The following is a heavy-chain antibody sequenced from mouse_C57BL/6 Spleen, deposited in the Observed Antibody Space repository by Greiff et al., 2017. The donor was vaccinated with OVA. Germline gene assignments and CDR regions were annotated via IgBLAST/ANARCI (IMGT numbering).Heavy chain of an antibody. D-gene: IGHD2-5*01. Sequence: VQLQQSGAELVRPGTSVKVSCKASGYAFTNYLIEWVKQRPGQGLEWIGVINPGRGGTNYNEKFKGQATLTADKSSNTAYMQLSSLTSEDTAVYFCARSEAYDSKDFDYWGQGTTLTVAS. CDR2: INPGRGGT. CDR3: ARSEAYDSKDFDY. CDR1: GYAFTNYL. V-gene: IGHV1-54*01. J-gene: IGHJ2*01.